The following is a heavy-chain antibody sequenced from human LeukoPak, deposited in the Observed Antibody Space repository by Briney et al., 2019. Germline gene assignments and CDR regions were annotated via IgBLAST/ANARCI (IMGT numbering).Heavy chain of an antibody. J-gene: IGHJ4*02. CDR2: ISRSSSAT. CDR1: GFTFSSYS. V-gene: IGHV3-48*02. Sequence: GGSLRLSCAASGFTFSSYSMNWVRQAPGKGLEWVSYISRSSSATYYADSVKGRFTISRDDGKNSLYLQMNSLRDGDTAVYFCARDSGIYSTQYWGQGTLVTVSS. D-gene: IGHD1-26*01. CDR3: ARDSGIYSTQY.